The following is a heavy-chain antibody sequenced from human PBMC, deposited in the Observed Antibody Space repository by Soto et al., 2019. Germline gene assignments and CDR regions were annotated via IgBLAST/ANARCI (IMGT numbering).Heavy chain of an antibody. CDR2: IYSGGAT. D-gene: IGHD1-1*01. CDR1: GFTVSNNY. CDR3: ARDGTYNWV. V-gene: IGHV3-66*01. Sequence: EVQLVESGGGLVQPGGSLRLSCAASGFTVSNNYMRWVRQAPGKGLEWVSLIYSGGATYYADSAKGRFTISRDNSKNTLYLQMYSLRAEDTALYYCARDGTYNWVGGQGILVTVSS. J-gene: IGHJ4*02.